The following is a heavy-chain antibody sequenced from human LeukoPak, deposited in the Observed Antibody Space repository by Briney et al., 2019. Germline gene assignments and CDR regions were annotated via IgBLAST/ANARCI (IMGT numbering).Heavy chain of an antibody. D-gene: IGHD3-22*01. V-gene: IGHV3-48*01. CDR1: GFTFSSHS. CDR3: ARGAYYYED. CDR2: ISSSSTI. Sequence: GGSLRLSCAASGFTFSSHSMNWVRQAPGKGLEWVSYISSSSTIYYADSVKGRFTISSDNAKNSLYLQMNSLRAEDTAVYYCARGAYYYEDWGQGTLVTVFS. J-gene: IGHJ4*02.